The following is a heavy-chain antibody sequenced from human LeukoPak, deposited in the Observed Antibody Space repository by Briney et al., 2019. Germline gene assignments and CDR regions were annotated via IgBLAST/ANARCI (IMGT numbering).Heavy chain of an antibody. CDR1: GGSFSGYY. CDR3: ARPNPVGYCSGGSCSRAGYFQH. J-gene: IGHJ1*01. D-gene: IGHD2-15*01. Sequence: PSETLSLTCAVYGGSFSGYYWSWIRQPPGKGLEWIGEINHSGSTNYNPSLKSRVTISVDTSKNQFSLKLSSVTAADTAVYYCARPNPVGYCSGGSCSRAGYFQHWGQGTLVTVSS. CDR2: INHSGST. V-gene: IGHV4-34*01.